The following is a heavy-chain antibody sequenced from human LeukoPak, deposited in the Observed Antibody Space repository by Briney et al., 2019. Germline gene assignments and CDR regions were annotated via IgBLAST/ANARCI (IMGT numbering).Heavy chain of an antibody. CDR1: GFTFSSYS. CDR2: ISSDGDNT. D-gene: IGHD2-21*01. CDR3: ARAALEYCGGDCLDY. Sequence: GGSLRLSCAASGFTFSSYSMHWVRQAPGKGLEYVSVISSDGDNTYYADSVKGRFTISRDNSKNTLYLQMGSLRAEDMAAYYCARAALEYCGGDCLDYWGQGTLVTVPS. J-gene: IGHJ4*02. V-gene: IGHV3-64*02.